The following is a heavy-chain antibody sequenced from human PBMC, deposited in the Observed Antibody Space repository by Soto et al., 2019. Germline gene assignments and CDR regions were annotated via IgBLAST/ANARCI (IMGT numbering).Heavy chain of an antibody. CDR3: ARGPPIMYADTGGDDYVDY. CDR2: IKHSGST. J-gene: IGHJ4*02. V-gene: IGHV4-34*01. Sequence: PSETLSLTCTVYGGSFSDYFWTWIRQPPGKGLEWIGEIKHSGSTNYNPSLKSRVTISLDTSKNHFSLKLISVTAADTAVYYCARGPPIMYADTGGDDYVDYRGEGALVT. D-gene: IGHD1-1*01. CDR1: GGSFSDYF.